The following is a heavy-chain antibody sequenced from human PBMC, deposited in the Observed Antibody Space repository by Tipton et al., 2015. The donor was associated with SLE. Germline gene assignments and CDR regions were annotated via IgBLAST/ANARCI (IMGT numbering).Heavy chain of an antibody. V-gene: IGHV4-59*01. CDR2: IYYSGST. Sequence: TLSLTCTVSGDSISSYYWSWIRQPPGKGLEWIGYIYYSGSTNYNPSLKSRVTISVDTSKNQFSLRLSSVTAADTAVYYCARSLYYYDAFDIWGQGTMVTVSS. CDR1: GDSISSYY. D-gene: IGHD3-22*01. J-gene: IGHJ3*02. CDR3: ARSLYYYDAFDI.